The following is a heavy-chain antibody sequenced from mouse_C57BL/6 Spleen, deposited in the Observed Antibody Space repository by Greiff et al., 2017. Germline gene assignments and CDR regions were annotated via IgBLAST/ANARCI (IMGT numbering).Heavy chain of an antibody. J-gene: IGHJ2*01. CDR1: GYSFTGYY. Sequence: EVQLQQSGPELVKPGASVKISCKASGYSFTGYYMHWVKQSPEKSLEWIGEINPSTGGTTYNQKFKAKATLTVDKSSSTAYMQRKSLTSEDSAVYYCARRGDYDDYWGQGTTLTVSS. CDR2: INPSTGGT. V-gene: IGHV1-42*01. D-gene: IGHD2-4*01. CDR3: ARRGDYDDY.